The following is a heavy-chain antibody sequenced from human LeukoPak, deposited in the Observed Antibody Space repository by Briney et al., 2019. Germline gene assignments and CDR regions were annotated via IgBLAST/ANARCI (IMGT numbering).Heavy chain of an antibody. V-gene: IGHV4-59*01. CDR1: GGSISSYY. CDR2: VYYGAST. CDR3: ARALVRGVTGRYYYGMDV. Sequence: SETLSLTCTVSGGSISSYYWSWIRQPPGRGLEWIGYVYYGASTNYSPSLKSRVTISVDTSKNQFSLKLTSVTAADTAVYYCARALVRGVTGRYYYGMDVWGQGTTVTVSS. D-gene: IGHD3-10*01. J-gene: IGHJ6*02.